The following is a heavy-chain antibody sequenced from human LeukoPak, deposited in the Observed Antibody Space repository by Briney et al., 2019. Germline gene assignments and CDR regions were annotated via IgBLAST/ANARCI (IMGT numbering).Heavy chain of an antibody. CDR1: GFSISGSA. V-gene: IGHV3-21*01. CDR2: INNVASHI. J-gene: IGHJ4*02. Sequence: GGSLRLSCAASGFSISGSAMNWVRQAPGRGLEWVSSINNVASHIYYAGSVRGRFTISRDNAKNPVYLQMNSLRPEDTAVYYCTRDATYYLRYGYFDSWGQGTLVTVSS. D-gene: IGHD2/OR15-2a*01. CDR3: TRDATYYLRYGYFDS.